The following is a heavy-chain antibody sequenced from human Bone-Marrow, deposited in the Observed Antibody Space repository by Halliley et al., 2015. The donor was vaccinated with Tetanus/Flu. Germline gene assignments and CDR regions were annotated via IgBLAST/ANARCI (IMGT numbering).Heavy chain of an antibody. J-gene: IGHJ4*02. CDR2: IKGDGSEK. Sequence: SLRLSCTASGFTFSNYWMTWVRQAPGKGLECAAIIKGDGSEKLYVDSVKGRFTISRDNAKNSLYLQMDSLRVDDTAVYYCARDPLGGAFDYWGQGTRVTVSS. CDR1: GFTFSNYW. D-gene: IGHD3-16*01. CDR3: ARDPLGGAFDY. V-gene: IGHV3-7*03.